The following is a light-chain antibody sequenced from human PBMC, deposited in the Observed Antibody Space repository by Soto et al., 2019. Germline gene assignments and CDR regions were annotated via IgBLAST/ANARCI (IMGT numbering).Light chain of an antibody. J-gene: IGLJ2*01. V-gene: IGLV2-8*01. Sequence: QSVLTQPPSASGSPGQSVTISCTGTSRDVGGYNYVSWYQQHPGKAPKLMIYEVSKRPSGVPDRFSGSKSVNTASLTVSGLQADDEDDYFCSSYAGRNNVVFGGGTKVTVL. CDR2: EVS. CDR3: SSYAGRNNVV. CDR1: SRDVGGYNY.